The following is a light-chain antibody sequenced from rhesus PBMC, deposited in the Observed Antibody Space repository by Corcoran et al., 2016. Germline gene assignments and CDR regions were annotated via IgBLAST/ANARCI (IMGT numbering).Light chain of an antibody. J-gene: IGKJ2*01. CDR3: QQYSSSPYS. CDR1: QSISSW. CDR2: KAS. V-gene: IGKV1-22*01. Sequence: DIQMTQSPSSLSASVGDTVTITCRASQSISSWLDWYQQKPGKAPKLLIYKASTLQSGVPSRFSGSGSGTDFTLTISSLQSEDFATYYCQQYSSSPYSFGQGTKVEIK.